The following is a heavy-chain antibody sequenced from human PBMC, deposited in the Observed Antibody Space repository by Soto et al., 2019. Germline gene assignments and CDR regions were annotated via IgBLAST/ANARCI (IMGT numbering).Heavy chain of an antibody. D-gene: IGHD5-12*01. V-gene: IGHV1-69*06. J-gene: IGHJ2*01. CDR2: IIPILGTP. CDR3: ARGRVRRDGYNWNWYFDL. Sequence: QVQPVQSGAEVKKPGSSVKVSCKASGGTFSSYTISWVRQAPGQGLEWMGGIIPILGTPNYAQKSQGRVTITADKPTSTAYMGLSSLRSEDTAVYYCARGRVRRDGYNWNWYFDLWGRGPLVTVSS. CDR1: GGTFSSYT.